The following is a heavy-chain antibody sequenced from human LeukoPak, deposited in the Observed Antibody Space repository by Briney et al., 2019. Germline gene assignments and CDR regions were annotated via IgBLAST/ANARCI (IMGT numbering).Heavy chain of an antibody. CDR1: GGSFSGYY. CDR2: INHSGST. CDR3: ARYCSGGSCYDY. V-gene: IGHV4-34*01. D-gene: IGHD2-15*01. J-gene: IGHJ4*02. Sequence: SETLSLTCTVSGGSFSGYYWSWIRQPPGKGLEWIGEINHSGSTNYNPSLKSRVTISVDTSKNQFSLKLSSVTAADTAVYCCARYCSGGSCYDYWGQGTLVTVSS.